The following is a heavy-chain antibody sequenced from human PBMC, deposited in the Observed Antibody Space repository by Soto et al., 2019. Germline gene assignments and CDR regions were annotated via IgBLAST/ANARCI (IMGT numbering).Heavy chain of an antibody. J-gene: IGHJ4*02. Sequence: GGSLRLSCAASGFTFSSYGMHWVRQAPGKGLEWVAVISYDGSNKYYADSVKGRFTISRDNSKNTLYLQMNSLRAEDTAVYYCAKDRNPTISYYFDYWGQGTLVTVSS. CDR1: GFTFSSYG. V-gene: IGHV3-30*18. CDR3: AKDRNPTISYYFDY. D-gene: IGHD5-12*01. CDR2: ISYDGSNK.